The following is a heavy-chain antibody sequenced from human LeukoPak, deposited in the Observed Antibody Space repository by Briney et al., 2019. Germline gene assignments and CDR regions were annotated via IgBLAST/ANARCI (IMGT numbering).Heavy chain of an antibody. CDR1: GYTFTSYG. D-gene: IGHD6-19*01. CDR3: AREPLTYSSGWLGGIFNYYYGMDV. V-gene: IGHV1-18*01. J-gene: IGHJ6*02. Sequence: ASVKVSCKASGYTFTSYGISWVRQAPGQGLEWMGWISAYNGNTNYAQKLQGRVTMSTDTSTSTAYMELRSLRSDDTAVYYCAREPLTYSSGWLGGIFNYYYGMDVWGQGTTVTVSS. CDR2: ISAYNGNT.